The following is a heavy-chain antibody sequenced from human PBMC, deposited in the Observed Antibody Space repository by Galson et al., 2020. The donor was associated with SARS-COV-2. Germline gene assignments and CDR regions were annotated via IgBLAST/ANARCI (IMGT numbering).Heavy chain of an antibody. Sequence: GESLKISCKASGFTVSNSYMNWVRLAPGKGLEWVSVIYSGGYTIYADSVKGRFTISRDNSKNTLYLQMNSLRAEDTAMYYCARNHGASRPCYYSYMDVWGIGTSVIVSS. CDR3: ARNHGASRPCYYSYMDV. CDR2: IYSGGYT. J-gene: IGHJ6*03. D-gene: IGHD2-21*01. CDR1: GFTVSNSY. V-gene: IGHV3-53*01.